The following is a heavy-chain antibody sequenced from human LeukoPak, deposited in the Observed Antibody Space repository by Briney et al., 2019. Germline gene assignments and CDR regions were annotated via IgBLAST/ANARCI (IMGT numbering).Heavy chain of an antibody. CDR1: GFTFDDYA. V-gene: IGHV3-9*01. CDR3: AKVYGSGSYGYYYGMDV. J-gene: IGHJ6*02. D-gene: IGHD3-10*01. CDR2: ISWNSGSI. Sequence: GRSLRLSCAASGFTFDDYAMHWVRQAPGKGLGWVSCISWNSGSIGYADSVKGRFTISRDNAKNSLYLQMNSLRAEDTALYYCAKVYGSGSYGYYYGMDVWGQGTTVTVSS.